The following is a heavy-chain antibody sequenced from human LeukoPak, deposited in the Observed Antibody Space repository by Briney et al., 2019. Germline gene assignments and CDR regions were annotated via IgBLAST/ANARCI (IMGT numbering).Heavy chain of an antibody. CDR1: GFTFSTYA. Sequence: GGSLRLSCAASGFTFSTYALTWVRQAPGEGLDWVSTISVSGDSTYYADSVKGRFTISRDNPRNTLYLQMNSLRAEDTAVYYCAKKGGYCNGDSCYSPFDHWGQGTLVTVSS. CDR2: ISVSGDST. D-gene: IGHD2-15*01. J-gene: IGHJ4*02. V-gene: IGHV3-23*01. CDR3: AKKGGYCNGDSCYSPFDH.